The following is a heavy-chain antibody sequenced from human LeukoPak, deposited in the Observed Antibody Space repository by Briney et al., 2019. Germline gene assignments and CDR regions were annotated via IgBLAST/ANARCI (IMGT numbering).Heavy chain of an antibody. Sequence: GGSLRLSCAASGFTFSNYGMHWVRQAPGKGLEWVVVIWYDGNNKYYADSVKGRFTVSRDNSKNTLYLQMNSLRAEDTAVYYCATTPITMIVRTIFDYWGQGTLVTVSS. D-gene: IGHD3-22*01. CDR1: GFTFSNYG. CDR3: ATTPITMIVRTIFDY. J-gene: IGHJ4*02. V-gene: IGHV3-33*01. CDR2: IWYDGNNK.